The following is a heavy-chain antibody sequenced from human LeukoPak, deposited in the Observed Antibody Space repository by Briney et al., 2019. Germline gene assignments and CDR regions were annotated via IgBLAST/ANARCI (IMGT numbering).Heavy chain of an antibody. D-gene: IGHD1-20*01. CDR3: ASSYNYGGPY. CDR1: GFTFGSYW. V-gene: IGHV3-74*01. Sequence: GGSLRLSRAASGFTFGSYWILWVRQAPGKGLVWVSRINSDGSSTTYADSVKGRFTISRDNAKNTVYLQMNTLRAEDTAVYYCASSYNYGGPYWGQGTLVTVSS. J-gene: IGHJ4*02. CDR2: INSDGSST.